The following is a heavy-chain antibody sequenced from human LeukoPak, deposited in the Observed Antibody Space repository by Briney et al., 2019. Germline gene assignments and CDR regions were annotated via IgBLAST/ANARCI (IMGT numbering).Heavy chain of an antibody. CDR1: ALTFSSYQ. D-gene: IGHD6-13*01. J-gene: IGHJ4*02. V-gene: IGHV3-48*03. CDR2: ISTSSGTI. Sequence: PGGSLRLSCAASALTFSSYQMNWVRQAPGKGLEWVSYISTSSGTISYADSVKGRFTISRDNAKSSLYLQMNSLRAEDTAVYYCARALPSSWYYFDYWGQGTLVTVSS. CDR3: ARALPSSWYYFDY.